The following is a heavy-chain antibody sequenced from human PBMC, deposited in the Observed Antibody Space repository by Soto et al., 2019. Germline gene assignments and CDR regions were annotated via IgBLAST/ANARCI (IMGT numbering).Heavy chain of an antibody. CDR3: ARAPRHFGVVIKHTTNWFDP. J-gene: IGHJ5*02. D-gene: IGHD3-3*01. V-gene: IGHV4-31*03. CDR1: GGSISSGGYY. Sequence: PSETLSLTCTVSGGSISSGGYYWSWIRQHPGKGLEWIGYIYYSGSTYYNPSLKSRVTISVDTSKNQFSLKLSSVTAADTAVYYCARAPRHFGVVIKHTTNWFDPWGQGTLVTVSS. CDR2: IYYSGST.